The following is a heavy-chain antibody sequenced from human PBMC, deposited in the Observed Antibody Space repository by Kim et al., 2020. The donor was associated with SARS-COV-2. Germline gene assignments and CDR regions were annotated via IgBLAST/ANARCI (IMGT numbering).Heavy chain of an antibody. Sequence: ASVKVSCKAYGYTFKSYPIHWLRQAPGQRPEWMGWVNAANDETQYSQKFQGRVTITRDTSANTAYMELRRLTTKDTAIYYCARDMDPTVYYYWGQGSLFT. J-gene: IGHJ4*02. D-gene: IGHD4-4*01. CDR3: ARDMDPTVYYY. CDR1: GYTFKSYP. V-gene: IGHV1-3*01. CDR2: VNAANDET.